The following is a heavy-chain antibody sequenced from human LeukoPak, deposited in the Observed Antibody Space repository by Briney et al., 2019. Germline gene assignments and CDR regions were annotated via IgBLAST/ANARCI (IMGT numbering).Heavy chain of an antibody. V-gene: IGHV1-2*02. CDR2: INPNSGGT. D-gene: IGHD3-3*01. CDR1: GYTFTGYY. J-gene: IGHJ5*02. CDR3: ARDSGFWSGYSRYNWFEP. Sequence: ASVKVSCKASGYTFTGYYMHWVRQAPGQGLEWMGWINPNSGGTNYAQKFQGRVTMTRDTSISTAYMELSRLRSDDTAVYYCARDSGFWSGYSRYNWFEPWGQGTLVTVSS.